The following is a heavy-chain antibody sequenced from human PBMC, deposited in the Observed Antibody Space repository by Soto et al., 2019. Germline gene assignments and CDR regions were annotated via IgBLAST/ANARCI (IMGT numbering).Heavy chain of an antibody. D-gene: IGHD2-2*01. J-gene: IGHJ5*01. CDR1: GGSISSSSYS. Sequence: PSETLSLTCIVSGGSISSSSYSWAWIRQPPGKGLEWIGTMYYGVNTYYNPSLESRVTISVDTSKNQFSLKLTSVTAADTAVYYCAKGACSSTACYEFDSWGQGTLVTVSS. CDR3: AKGACSSTACYEFDS. V-gene: IGHV4-39*07. CDR2: MYYGVNT.